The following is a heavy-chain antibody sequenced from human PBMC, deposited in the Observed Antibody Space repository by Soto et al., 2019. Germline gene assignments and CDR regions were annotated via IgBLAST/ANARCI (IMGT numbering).Heavy chain of an antibody. D-gene: IGHD3-10*01. V-gene: IGHV3-64*01. Sequence: EVQVVESGGGLVQPGDSLRLSCAASGFTIGDYGFHWVRQAPGKALEYISAISSYGGNIYYANSVKGRFTISRDNSKNTQYLQMGSLRAEDMGVYYCARDVGSGNYDKGVYCYYYMDVWGKGTTVTVSS. CDR3: ARDVGSGNYDKGVYCYYYMDV. CDR1: GFTIGDYG. CDR2: ISSYGGNI. J-gene: IGHJ6*03.